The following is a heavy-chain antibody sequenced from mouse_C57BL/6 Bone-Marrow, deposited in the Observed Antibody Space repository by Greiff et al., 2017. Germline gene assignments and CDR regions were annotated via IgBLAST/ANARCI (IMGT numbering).Heavy chain of an antibody. J-gene: IGHJ2*01. D-gene: IGHD1-1*01. CDR1: GFSLTSYG. Sequence: QVQLKQSGPGLVQPSQSLSITCTVSGFSLTSYGVHWVRQSPGKGLEWLGVLWSGGSTDCNAAFISRLSISKVDSTSQAFYKRNTMQADDTGIYYCARNWAYYGSSRYYFVFWGEGST. CDR3: ARNWAYYGSSRYYFVF. V-gene: IGHV2-2*01. CDR2: LWSGGST.